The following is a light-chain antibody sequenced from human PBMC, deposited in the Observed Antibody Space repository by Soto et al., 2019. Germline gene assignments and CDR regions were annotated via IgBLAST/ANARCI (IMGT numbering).Light chain of an antibody. V-gene: IGLV1-44*01. J-gene: IGLJ2*01. CDR2: SNN. CDR1: SSNLGSNT. Sequence: QSVLTQPPSASGTPGQRVTISCSGSSSNLGSNTVNWYQQLPGTAPKLLIYSNNQRPSGVPARLSGSKSGTSASLAISGLQSEYEADYYCAAWDDSLNGPVFGGGTKLTVL. CDR3: AAWDDSLNGPV.